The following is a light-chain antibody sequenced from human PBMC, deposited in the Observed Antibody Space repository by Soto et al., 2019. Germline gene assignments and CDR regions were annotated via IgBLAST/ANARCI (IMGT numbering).Light chain of an antibody. V-gene: IGKV2-30*01. Sequence: DVVMTQSPLSLPVTLGQPASISCRSSQSLVNSDGNTYLNWFHQRPGQSPRRLIYKISNRDSGVPDRFSGRGSGTDFTLEISGVEAEDVGVYYCMQGTHWPRTFGQGTKLEIK. CDR2: KIS. CDR1: QSLVNSDGNTY. CDR3: MQGTHWPRT. J-gene: IGKJ2*01.